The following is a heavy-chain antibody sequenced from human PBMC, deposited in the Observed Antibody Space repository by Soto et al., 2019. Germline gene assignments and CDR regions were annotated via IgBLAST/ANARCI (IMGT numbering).Heavy chain of an antibody. D-gene: IGHD3-22*01. CDR2: ISSSSSYI. V-gene: IGHV3-21*01. Sequence: PGGSLRLSCEASGFTFSGYSMNWVRQAPGKGLEWVSSISSSSSYIYYADSVKGRFTISRDNAKNSLYLQMNSLRAEDTAVYYCARDTYYYDSSGYYNNWFDPWGQGTLVTVSS. CDR1: GFTFSGYS. CDR3: ARDTYYYDSSGYYNNWFDP. J-gene: IGHJ5*02.